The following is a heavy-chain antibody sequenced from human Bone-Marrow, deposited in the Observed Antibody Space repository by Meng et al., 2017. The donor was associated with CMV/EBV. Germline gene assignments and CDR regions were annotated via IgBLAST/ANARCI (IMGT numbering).Heavy chain of an antibody. Sequence: SLKISCAASGFTFSSYAMHWVRQAPGKGLEWVSGISWNSGSIDYADSVKGRFSISRDNAKNSRYLQMNSLRAEDTALYCCAKDRLRFLEWLCEDWGQGTLVTGYS. CDR1: GFTFSSYA. CDR3: AKDRLRFLEWLCED. J-gene: IGHJ4*02. D-gene: IGHD3-3*01. CDR2: ISWNSGSI. V-gene: IGHV3-9*01.